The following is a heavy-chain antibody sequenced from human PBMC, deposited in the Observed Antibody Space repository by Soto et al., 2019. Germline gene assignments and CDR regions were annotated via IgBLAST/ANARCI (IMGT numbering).Heavy chain of an antibody. CDR2: IIPIFGTA. J-gene: IGHJ4*02. Sequence: QVQLVQSGAEVKKPGSSVKVSCKASGGTFSSYAISWVRQAPGQGLEWMGGIIPIFGTANYEQKFQGRVTITADKSTSTAYMELSSLRSEDTAVYYCAREMCGVDTAMVRSYYFDSWGQGTLVTVAS. V-gene: IGHV1-69*06. CDR3: AREMCGVDTAMVRSYYFDS. D-gene: IGHD5-18*01. CDR1: GGTFSSYA.